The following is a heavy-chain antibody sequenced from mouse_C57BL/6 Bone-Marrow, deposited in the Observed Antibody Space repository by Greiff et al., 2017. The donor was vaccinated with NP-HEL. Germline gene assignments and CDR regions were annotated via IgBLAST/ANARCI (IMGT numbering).Heavy chain of an antibody. J-gene: IGHJ3*01. Sequence: QVQLKQPGAELVRPGTSVKLSCKASGYTFTSYWMHWVKQRPGQGLEWIGVIDPSDSYTNYNQKFKGKATLTVDTSSSTAYMQLSSLTSEDSAVYYCARGWLLRRFAYWGQGTLVTVSA. CDR2: IDPSDSYT. V-gene: IGHV1-59*01. CDR1: GYTFTSYW. D-gene: IGHD2-3*01. CDR3: ARGWLLRRFAY.